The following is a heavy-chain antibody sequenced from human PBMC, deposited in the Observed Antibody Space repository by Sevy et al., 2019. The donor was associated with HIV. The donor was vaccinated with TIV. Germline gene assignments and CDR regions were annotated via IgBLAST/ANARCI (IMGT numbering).Heavy chain of an antibody. CDR2: IKSKTDGGTT. J-gene: IGHJ4*02. Sequence: GGSVRLSCAASGFTFSNAWMSWVRQAPGKGLEWVGRIKSKTDGGTTDYAAPVKGRFTISRDDSKNTLYLQMNSLKTEDTAVYYCTSRPRIVVVTADHDYWGQGTLVTVSS. D-gene: IGHD2-21*02. CDR1: GFTFSNAW. CDR3: TSRPRIVVVTADHDY. V-gene: IGHV3-15*01.